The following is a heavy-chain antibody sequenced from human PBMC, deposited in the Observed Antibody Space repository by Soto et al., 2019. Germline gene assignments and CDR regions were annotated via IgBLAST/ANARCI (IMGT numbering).Heavy chain of an antibody. J-gene: IGHJ2*01. Sequence: EVQLVESGGGLVQPGGSLRLSCAASGFTFSSYEMNWVRQAPGKGLEWVSYISSSGSTIYYADSVKGRFTISRDNAKNSLYLQMNSLRAEDTAVYDCARARDYLYWYFDLWGRGTLVTVSS. CDR3: ARARDYLYWYFDL. CDR1: GFTFSSYE. V-gene: IGHV3-48*03. D-gene: IGHD4-17*01. CDR2: ISSSGSTI.